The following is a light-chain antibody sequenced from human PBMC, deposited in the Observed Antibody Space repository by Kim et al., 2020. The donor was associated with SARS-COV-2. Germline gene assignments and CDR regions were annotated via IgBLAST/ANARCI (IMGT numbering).Light chain of an antibody. V-gene: IGKV3-11*01. CDR1: QTVHNY. CDR3: QQRSDWHLT. J-gene: IGKJ4*01. Sequence: LSPGERATRSCRASQTVHNYLAWYQQKPGQPPRLLIYDASNRATGIPARFSGSGSGTDFTLTISSLEPEDFAVYYCQQRSDWHLTFGGGTKVDIK. CDR2: DAS.